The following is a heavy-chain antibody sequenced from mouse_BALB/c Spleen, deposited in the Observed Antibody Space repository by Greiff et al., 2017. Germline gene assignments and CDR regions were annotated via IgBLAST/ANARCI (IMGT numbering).Heavy chain of an antibody. V-gene: IGHV1-7*01. J-gene: IGHJ3*01. Sequence: QVQLQQSGAELAKPGASVKMSCKASGYTFTSYWMHWVKQRPGQGLEWIGYINPSTGYTEYNQKFTGKATLTADKSSSTAYMQLSSLTSEDSAVYYWARSTMITSWFAYWGQGTLVTVSA. CDR1: GYTFTSYW. D-gene: IGHD2-4*01. CDR2: INPSTGYT. CDR3: ARSTMITSWFAY.